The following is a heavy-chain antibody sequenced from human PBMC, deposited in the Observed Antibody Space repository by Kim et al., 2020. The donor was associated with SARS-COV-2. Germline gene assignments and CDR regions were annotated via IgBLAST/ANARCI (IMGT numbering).Heavy chain of an antibody. Sequence: RFTISRDNAKNSLYLQMNSLRAEDTAVYYCASGGSIVVVTAILLGGWFDPWGQGTLVTVSS. V-gene: IGHV3-11*06. D-gene: IGHD2-21*02. CDR3: ASGGSIVVVTAILLGGWFDP. J-gene: IGHJ5*02.